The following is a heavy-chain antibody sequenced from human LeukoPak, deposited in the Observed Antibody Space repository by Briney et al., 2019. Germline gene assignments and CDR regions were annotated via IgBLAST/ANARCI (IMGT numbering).Heavy chain of an antibody. V-gene: IGHV1-2*02. CDR1: GYTFTGYY. D-gene: IGHD4-17*01. Sequence: ASVKVSCKASGYTFTGYYMHWVRQAPGQGPEWMGWINPNSGGTNYAQKFQGRVTMTRDTSISTAYMELSRLRSDDTAVYYCARDSTVKSYYYYYYMDVWGKGTTVTISS. CDR3: ARDSTVKSYYYYYYMDV. J-gene: IGHJ6*03. CDR2: INPNSGGT.